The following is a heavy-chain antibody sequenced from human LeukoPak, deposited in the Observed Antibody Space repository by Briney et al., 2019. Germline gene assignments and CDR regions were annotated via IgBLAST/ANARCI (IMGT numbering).Heavy chain of an antibody. Sequence: SVKVSRKASGGTFSSYAISWVRQAPGQGLEWMGGIIPIFGTANYAQKFQGRVTITADESTSTAYMELSSLRSEDTAVYYCARKGQDGASGYKYWGQGTMVTVSS. CDR1: GGTFSSYA. CDR3: ARKGQDGASGYKY. CDR2: IIPIFGTA. D-gene: IGHD5-12*01. J-gene: IGHJ3*01. V-gene: IGHV1-69*13.